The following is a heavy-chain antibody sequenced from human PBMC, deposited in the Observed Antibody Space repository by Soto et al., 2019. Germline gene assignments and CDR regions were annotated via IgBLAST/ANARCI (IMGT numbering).Heavy chain of an antibody. Sequence: QITLKESGPTLVKPTQTLTLTCTFSGFSLTGSGVGVGWIRQPPGKALEWLALIYWDDDKRYSPSLKSRLTITKDTPKNQWALTVTNMDPVDTSTYYCARFLWSDTSLYYFDYWGQGTLVTVSS. V-gene: IGHV2-5*02. CDR2: IYWDDDK. J-gene: IGHJ4*02. CDR1: GFSLTGSGVG. D-gene: IGHD3-3*01. CDR3: ARFLWSDTSLYYFDY.